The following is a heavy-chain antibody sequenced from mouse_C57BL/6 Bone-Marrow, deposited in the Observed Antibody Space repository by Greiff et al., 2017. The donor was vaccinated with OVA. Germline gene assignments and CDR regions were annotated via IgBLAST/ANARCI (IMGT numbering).Heavy chain of an antibody. V-gene: IGHV2-9*01. D-gene: IGHD1-1*01. CDR1: GFSLTSYG. CDR3: SKEIYYYGSSYWYFDV. CDR2: IWGGGST. J-gene: IGHJ1*03. Sequence: VKLLESGPGLVAPSQSLSITCTVSGFSLTSYGVDWVRQPPGKGLEWLGVIWGGGSTNYNSALMSRLSISKDNSKSQVFLKMNRLQTDDTAMYYCSKEIYYYGSSYWYFDVWGTGTTVTVSS.